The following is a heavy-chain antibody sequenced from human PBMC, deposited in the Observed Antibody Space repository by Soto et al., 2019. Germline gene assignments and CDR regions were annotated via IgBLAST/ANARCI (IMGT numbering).Heavy chain of an antibody. J-gene: IGHJ5*02. CDR3: ARDFGPLTRPSPRHWFDP. Sequence: WYHKPPGKGLEWIGYIYYSGSTYYNPSLKSRVTISVDTSKNQFSLKLSSVTAADTAVYYCARDFGPLTRPSPRHWFDPWGQGTLVTVSS. D-gene: IGHD3-10*01. V-gene: IGHV4-30-4*01. CDR2: IYYSGST.